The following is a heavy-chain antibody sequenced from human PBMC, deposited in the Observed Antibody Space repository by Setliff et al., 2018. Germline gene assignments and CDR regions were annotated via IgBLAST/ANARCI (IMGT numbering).Heavy chain of an antibody. CDR3: TTGAAYAVVIARH. J-gene: IGHJ4*02. Sequence: GGSLSLSCAASGFTFTYAWMNWVRQAPGKGLEWVGRIKSDTEDEATDYAAPVKGRFSISRDDSKNILYLQMNSLRTEDTGIYYCTTGAAYAVVIARHWGQGTLVTISS. CDR2: IKSDTEDEAT. V-gene: IGHV3-15*05. CDR1: GFTFTYAW. D-gene: IGHD2-21*01.